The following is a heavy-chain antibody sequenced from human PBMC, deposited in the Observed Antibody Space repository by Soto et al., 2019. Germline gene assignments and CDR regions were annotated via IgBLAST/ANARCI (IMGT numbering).Heavy chain of an antibody. CDR2: VYDTGST. V-gene: IGHV4-59*01. Sequence: PSETLSLTCTVSGDSINSYYCSCVRHPPWKGLEWIVYVYDTGSTNYNPSLKSRVTISVDTSKNQFSLRLRSVTAADTAVYYCARYYCTSTACLYFDYWGQGTLVTVSS. D-gene: IGHD2-2*01. CDR3: ARYYCTSTACLYFDY. CDR1: GDSINSYY. J-gene: IGHJ4*02.